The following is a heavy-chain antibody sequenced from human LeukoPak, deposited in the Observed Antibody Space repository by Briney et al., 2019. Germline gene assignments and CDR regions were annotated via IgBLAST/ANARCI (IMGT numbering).Heavy chain of an antibody. D-gene: IGHD2-2*02. J-gene: IGHJ4*02. Sequence: SETLSLTCAVYGGSFSGYYWSWLRQPPGKGLEWSGEINHSGSTNYNPSLESRVTISVDTSKNQFSLKLSSVTAADTAVYYCARGGNVVVPAAIPFDYWGQGTLVTVSS. V-gene: IGHV4-34*01. CDR1: GGSFSGYY. CDR3: ARGGNVVVPAAIPFDY. CDR2: INHSGST.